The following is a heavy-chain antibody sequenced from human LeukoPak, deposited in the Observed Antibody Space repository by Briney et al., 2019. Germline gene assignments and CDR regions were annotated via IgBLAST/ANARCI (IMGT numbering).Heavy chain of an antibody. CDR3: ASSALGESANY. D-gene: IGHD3-10*01. J-gene: IGHJ4*02. Sequence: SETLSLTCTVSGASITSSNYYWLWLRQPPGKGLEWIGSIYYTGITYYNPSLKSRVTISVDKSKNQFSLKLSSVTAADTAVYYCASSALGESANYWGQGTLVTVSS. CDR2: IYYTGIT. CDR1: GASITSSNYY. V-gene: IGHV4-39*07.